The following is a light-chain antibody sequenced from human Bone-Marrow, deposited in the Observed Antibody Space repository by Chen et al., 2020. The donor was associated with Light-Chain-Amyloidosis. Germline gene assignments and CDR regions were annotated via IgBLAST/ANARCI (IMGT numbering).Light chain of an antibody. V-gene: IGKV2-30*01. CDR1: QSLVNSDGNTY. J-gene: IGKJ4*01. CDR2: KVS. Sequence: DVVMTQSPLSLPVTLGQPASISCRSSQSLVNSDGNTYLNWFQQRPGQSPRRQIYKVSNRDSGVPDRFSGSGSGTDFTLTISRVEAEDVGVYYCLQAIHWPPTFGGGSKVEIK. CDR3: LQAIHWPPT.